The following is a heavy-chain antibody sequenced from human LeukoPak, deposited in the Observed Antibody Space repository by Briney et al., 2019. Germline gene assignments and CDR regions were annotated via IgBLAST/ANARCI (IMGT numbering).Heavy chain of an antibody. CDR2: ISASGGST. CDR1: EFSFSSYA. CDR3: AKGSSAWYGWFDP. V-gene: IGHV3-23*01. Sequence: GGSLRLSCAASEFSFSSYAMIWVGKAQGKGLNWFSGISASGGSTHYAESVKGRFTVSRDNSQNTVYLQMNGLSPEDTALYYCAKGSSAWYGWFDPWGQGTLVTVSS. J-gene: IGHJ5*02. D-gene: IGHD6-19*01.